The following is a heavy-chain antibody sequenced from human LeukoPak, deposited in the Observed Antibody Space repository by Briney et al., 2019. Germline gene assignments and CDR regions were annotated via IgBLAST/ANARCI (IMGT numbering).Heavy chain of an antibody. D-gene: IGHD2-2*01. CDR3: ARDPRWLTPDCTSTSCYENYFDP. CDR1: GYSISSGYQ. V-gene: IGHV4-38-2*02. J-gene: IGHJ5*02. CDR2: IYHSGSA. Sequence: SETPSLTCGVSGYSISSGYQWAWIRQSPGKGLEWIGSIYHSGSAHYNPSLKSRVTISVETSKSQFSLNMYSVTAADTAVYYCARDPRWLTPDCTSTSCYENYFDPWGQGTLVTVSS.